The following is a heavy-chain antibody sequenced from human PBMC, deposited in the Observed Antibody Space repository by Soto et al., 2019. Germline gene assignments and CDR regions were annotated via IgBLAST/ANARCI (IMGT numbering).Heavy chain of an antibody. J-gene: IGHJ4*02. CDR2: TRADYGDV. V-gene: IGHV1-18*04. Sequence: QAHLVQSGGEVKKPGASVKVSCKASGYTFTMYGLSWVRQAPGQGPEWMGWTRADYGDVRYAEKFRGKLTLTTDTSTNTAYMELRSLRSDDTAVYYCARDDSSGYYRAIDYWGRGTLVTVSS. CDR3: ARDDSSGYYRAIDY. D-gene: IGHD3-22*01. CDR1: GYTFTMYG.